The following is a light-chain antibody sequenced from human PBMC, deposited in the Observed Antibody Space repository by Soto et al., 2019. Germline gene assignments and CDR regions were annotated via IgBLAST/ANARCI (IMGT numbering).Light chain of an antibody. CDR3: SSYTSSSPVV. CDR2: DVS. V-gene: IGLV2-14*01. Sequence: QLVLTQPASVSGSPGQSITISCTGTRSDVGGYNYVSWYQQHPGKAPKLMIFDVSNRPSGVSDRFSGSKSGNTASLTISGLQAEDEADYYCSSYTSSSPVVFGGGTKLTVL. J-gene: IGLJ2*01. CDR1: RSDVGGYNY.